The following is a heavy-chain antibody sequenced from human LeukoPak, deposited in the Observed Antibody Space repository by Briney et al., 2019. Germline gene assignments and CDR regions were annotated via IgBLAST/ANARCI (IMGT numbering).Heavy chain of an antibody. CDR3: ASWRRAYCGGDCWKTFDY. D-gene: IGHD2-21*02. J-gene: IGHJ4*02. CDR2: ISSSSSYT. V-gene: IGHV3-11*03. Sequence: GGSLRLSCAASGFTFSDYYMSWIRQAPGKGLGWVSYISSSSSYTNYADSVKGRFTISRDNAKNSLYLQMNSLRAEDTAVYYCASWRRAYCGGDCWKTFDYWGQGTLVTVSS. CDR1: GFTFSDYY.